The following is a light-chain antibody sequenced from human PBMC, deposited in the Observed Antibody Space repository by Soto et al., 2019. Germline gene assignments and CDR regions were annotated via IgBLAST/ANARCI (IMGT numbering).Light chain of an antibody. V-gene: IGKV1-5*03. J-gene: IGKJ1*01. CDR2: KAS. CDR3: QYWDDYSWT. CDR1: QSITDW. Sequence: DIQMTQSPSTLSASVGDRVTITCRASQSITDWLAWYQQKPGKDPKFLIYKASNLEGGVPSRFSGSGSGTEFTLTISSVQPDDFASGDGQYWDDYSWTFGQGTKVEIK.